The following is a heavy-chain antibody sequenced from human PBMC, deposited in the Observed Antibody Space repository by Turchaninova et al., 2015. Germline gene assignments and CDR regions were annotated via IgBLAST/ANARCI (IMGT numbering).Heavy chain of an antibody. CDR2: IYPGDSDT. CDR1: VYRFTSYW. J-gene: IGHJ4*02. D-gene: IGHD1-14*01. V-gene: IGHV5-51*01. CDR3: ARSPYRRDYFDY. Sequence: EVQLVQSGAEVKKPGESLKISCKGCVYRFTSYWIGWVLQMPGKGLGGMGIIYPGDSDTRYSPSFQGQVTISADKSISTAYLQWSSLKASDTAMYYCARSPYRRDYFDYWGQGTLVTVSS.